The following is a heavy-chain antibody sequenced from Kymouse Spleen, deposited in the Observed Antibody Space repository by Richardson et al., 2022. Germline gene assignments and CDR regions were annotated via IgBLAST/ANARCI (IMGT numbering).Heavy chain of an antibody. Sequence: QVQLVESGGGVVQPGRSLRLSCAASGFTFSSYGMHWVRQAPGKGLEWVAVIWYDGSNKYYADSVKGRFTISRDNSKNTLYLQMNSLRAEDTAVYYCARPIVGAHYYYYGMDVWGQGTTVTVSS. CDR1: GFTFSSYG. V-gene: IGHV3-33*01. J-gene: IGHJ6*02. D-gene: IGHD1-26*01. CDR3: ARPIVGAHYYYYGMDV. CDR2: IWYDGSNK.